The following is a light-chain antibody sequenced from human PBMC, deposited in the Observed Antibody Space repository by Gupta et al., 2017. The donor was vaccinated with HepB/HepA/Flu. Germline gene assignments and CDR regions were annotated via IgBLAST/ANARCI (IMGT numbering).Light chain of an antibody. CDR1: QDITGW. CDR2: AAS. V-gene: IGKV1-12*01. CDR3: QQANSFPPT. Sequence: DILMTQAPSSVPASVGDTVTITCRASQDITGWLAWYQQSPGSAPKILIYAASNLISGVPSRFSGSGVGTAFTLTITSLQPEDFATYYCQQANSFPPTFGGGTKVEIK. J-gene: IGKJ4*01.